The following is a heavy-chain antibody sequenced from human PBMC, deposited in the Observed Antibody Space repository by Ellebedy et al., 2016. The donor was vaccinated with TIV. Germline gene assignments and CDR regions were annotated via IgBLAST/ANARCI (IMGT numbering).Heavy chain of an antibody. CDR2: ISSSGSTI. D-gene: IGHD3-3*01. CDR3: ARMTSGQVAFDI. V-gene: IGHV3-48*04. Sequence: GESLKISCAASGFTFSSYSMNWVRQAPGKGLEWVSYISSSGSTIYYADSVKGRFTISRDNAKNSLYLQMNSLRAEDTAVYYCARMTSGQVAFDIWGQGTMVTVSS. CDR1: GFTFSSYS. J-gene: IGHJ3*02.